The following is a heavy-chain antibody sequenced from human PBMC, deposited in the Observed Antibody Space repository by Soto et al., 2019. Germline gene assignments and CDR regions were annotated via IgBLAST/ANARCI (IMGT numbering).Heavy chain of an antibody. CDR1: GFTFSSSA. V-gene: IGHV3-23*01. CDR2: VSGSGGTT. Sequence: SGGSLRLSCAASGFTFSSSAMSWVRQAPGKGLDWVSGVSGSGGTTYHADSVKGRFTISRDNSKNTLYLQMNSLRAEDTAVYYCAKVRGDSSGYYYGGYGXDVWGQGTTVTVSS. CDR3: AKVRGDSSGYYYGGYGXDV. J-gene: IGHJ6*02. D-gene: IGHD3-22*01.